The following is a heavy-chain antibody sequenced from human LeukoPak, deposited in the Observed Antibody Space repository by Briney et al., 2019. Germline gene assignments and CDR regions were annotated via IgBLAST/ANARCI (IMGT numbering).Heavy chain of an antibody. CDR2: INPSGGST. J-gene: IGHJ4*02. CDR3: ARDPIPNSSGYTYYFDY. V-gene: IGHV1-46*01. CDR1: GYTFTSYY. Sequence: GASVKVSCKASGYTFTSYYMHWVRQAPGQGLEWMGIINPSGGSTSYAQKFQGRVTMTRDTSTSTVYMELSSLRAEDTAVYYCARDPIPNSSGYTYYFDYWGQGTLVTVSS. D-gene: IGHD3-22*01.